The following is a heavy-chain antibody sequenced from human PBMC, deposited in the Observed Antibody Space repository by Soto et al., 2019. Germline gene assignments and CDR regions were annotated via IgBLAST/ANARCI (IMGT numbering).Heavy chain of an antibody. CDR1: GFTFSGYV. Sequence: QVQLVESGGGVVQPGRSLRLSCAASGFTFSGYVMHWGRQAPGKGLEWVAIIWYDGSRKEYADSVKGRFTISRDNSKNTLYLQTNSLRVEDTAVYYCAGDNRHYRSGSIAYWGQGTLVTVSS. J-gene: IGHJ4*02. CDR2: IWYDGSRK. V-gene: IGHV3-33*01. CDR3: AGDNRHYRSGSIAY. D-gene: IGHD3-10*01.